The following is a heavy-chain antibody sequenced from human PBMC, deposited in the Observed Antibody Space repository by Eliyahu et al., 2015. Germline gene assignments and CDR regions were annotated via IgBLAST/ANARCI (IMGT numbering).Heavy chain of an antibody. D-gene: IGHD2-21*01. CDR3: ARISLTIPYYGMDV. CDR1: GYTFTSYD. Sequence: QVQLVQSGAEVKKPGASVKVSCKASGYTFTSYDINWVRQATGQGLEWMGWMNPNSGNTGYAQKFQGRVTMTRNTSISTAYMELSSLRSEDTAVYYCARISLTIPYYGMDVWGQGTTVTVSS. V-gene: IGHV1-8*01. CDR2: MNPNSGNT. J-gene: IGHJ6*02.